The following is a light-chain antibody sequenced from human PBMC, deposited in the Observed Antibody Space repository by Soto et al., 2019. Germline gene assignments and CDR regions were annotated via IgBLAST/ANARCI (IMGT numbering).Light chain of an antibody. Sequence: DIQMTQSPSTLSASVGDRVTITCRASQTINSFLAWYQQTXXKAPKLLIYDASSLQSGVPSRFXXXGXGXEXXLTISSLQPDDFATFHCQQYYRYPWTFGQGTKVEIK. V-gene: IGKV1-5*01. J-gene: IGKJ1*01. CDR1: QTINSF. CDR2: DAS. CDR3: QQYYRYPWT.